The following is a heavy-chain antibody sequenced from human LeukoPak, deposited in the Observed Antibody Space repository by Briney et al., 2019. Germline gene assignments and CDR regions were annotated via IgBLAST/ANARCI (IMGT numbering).Heavy chain of an antibody. CDR1: GGSIRNYY. CDR2: VYTSGTT. CDR3: ARDSGTTGEVKFDP. Sequence: WETLSLTCTVSGGSIRNYYWSWIRQSAEKGLEWIGRVYTSGTTNYNPSLKSRVTMSVDTSKNQFSLKLSSVTAADTAVYYCARDSGTTGEVKFDPWGQGTLVTVSS. J-gene: IGHJ5*02. V-gene: IGHV4-4*07. D-gene: IGHD3-10*01.